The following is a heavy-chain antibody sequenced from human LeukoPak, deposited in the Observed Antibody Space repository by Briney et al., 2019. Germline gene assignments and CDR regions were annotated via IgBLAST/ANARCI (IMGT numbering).Heavy chain of an antibody. Sequence: PGGSLRLCCAASGVTFSIYWMSWVRQAPGKGREWVANIKQDGSEKYYVDSVRGRFTNSRDNAKNSLYLQMNSLRVEDTAVYYCARNTYYYERSGWKAFDIWGQGTMVTVSS. J-gene: IGHJ3*02. CDR1: GVTFSIYW. CDR2: IKQDGSEK. D-gene: IGHD3-22*01. V-gene: IGHV3-7*01. CDR3: ARNTYYYERSGWKAFDI.